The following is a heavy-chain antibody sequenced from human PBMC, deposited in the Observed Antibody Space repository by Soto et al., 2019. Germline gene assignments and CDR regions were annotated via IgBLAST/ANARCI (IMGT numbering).Heavy chain of an antibody. CDR1: GGSISSYY. CDR2: IYYSGST. D-gene: IGHD3-16*02. Sequence: PSETLSLTCTVSGGSISSYYWSWIRQPPGKGLEWIGYIYYSGSTNYNPSLKSRVTISVDTSKNQFSLKLSSVTAADTAVYYCARVTFGGVIGLNYGMDVWGQGTTVTVSS. J-gene: IGHJ6*02. CDR3: ARVTFGGVIGLNYGMDV. V-gene: IGHV4-59*01.